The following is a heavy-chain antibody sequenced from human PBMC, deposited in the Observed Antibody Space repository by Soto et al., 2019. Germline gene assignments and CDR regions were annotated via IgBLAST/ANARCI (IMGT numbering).Heavy chain of an antibody. V-gene: IGHV3-48*03. Sequence: LRLSCAASGFTFSRFELHWIRQAPGKGLEWISYISSSGSTAYYASSVEGRFTISRDNANNSVYLQMDSLRAEDTALYYCTRAAWFPYLSFYWGQGALVTVSS. CDR2: ISSSGSTA. CDR3: TRAAWFPYLSFY. CDR1: GFTFSRFE. D-gene: IGHD3-10*01. J-gene: IGHJ4*02.